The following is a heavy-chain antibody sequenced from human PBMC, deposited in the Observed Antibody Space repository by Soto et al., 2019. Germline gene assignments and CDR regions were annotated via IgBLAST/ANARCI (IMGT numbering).Heavy chain of an antibody. Sequence: GESLKISCKGSGYSFTSYWIGWVRQMSGKGLEWMGIIYPGDSDTRYSPSFQGQVTISADKSISTAYLQWSSLKASDTAMYYCARQAAVVPAAIRGSYYYYYMDVWGKGTTVTVSS. CDR2: IYPGDSDT. CDR3: ARQAAVVPAAIRGSYYYYYMDV. CDR1: GYSFTSYW. J-gene: IGHJ6*03. V-gene: IGHV5-51*01. D-gene: IGHD2-2*02.